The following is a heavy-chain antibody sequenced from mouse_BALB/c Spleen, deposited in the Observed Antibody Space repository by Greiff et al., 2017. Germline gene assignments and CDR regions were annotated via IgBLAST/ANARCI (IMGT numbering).Heavy chain of an antibody. J-gene: IGHJ4*01. V-gene: IGHV5-12-1*01. CDR3: ARQGGRRDAMDY. Sequence: DVKLVESGGGLVKPGGSLKLSCAASGFAFSSYDMSWVRQTPEKRLEWVAYISSGGGSTYYPDTVKGRFTISRDNAKNTLYLQMSSLKSEDTAMYYCARQGGRRDAMDYWGQGTSVTVSS. CDR2: ISSGGGST. CDR1: GFAFSSYD. D-gene: IGHD3-3*01.